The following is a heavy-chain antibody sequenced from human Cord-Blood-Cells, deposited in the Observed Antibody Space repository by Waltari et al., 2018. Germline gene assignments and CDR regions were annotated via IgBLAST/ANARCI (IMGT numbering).Heavy chain of an antibody. J-gene: IGHJ5*02. Sequence: QVQLVQSGAEVKTPGSSVKVSCKASGGTFSRYAIRWVRQATGQGLEWMGGIMPIFGTANYAQKFQGRVTITADESTSTAYMELSSLRSEDTAVYYCAREGVEYSSSWGWFDPWGQGTLVTVSS. V-gene: IGHV1-69*01. CDR1: GGTFSRYA. CDR2: IMPIFGTA. CDR3: AREGVEYSSSWGWFDP. D-gene: IGHD6-6*01.